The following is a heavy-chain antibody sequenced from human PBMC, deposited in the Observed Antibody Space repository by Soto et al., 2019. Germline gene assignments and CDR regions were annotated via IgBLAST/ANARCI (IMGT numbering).Heavy chain of an antibody. J-gene: IGHJ3*02. CDR1: GYSFTSYW. V-gene: IGHV5-51*01. D-gene: IGHD3-22*01. CDR2: IYPGDSDT. CDR3: ARHDLKNYYDSSGYPVGAFDI. Sequence: PGESLKISCKGSGYSFTSYWIGWVRQMPGKGLEWMGIIYPGDSDTRYSPSFQGPVTISADKSISTAYLQWSSLKASDTAMYYCARHDLKNYYDSSGYPVGAFDIWGQGTMVTVSS.